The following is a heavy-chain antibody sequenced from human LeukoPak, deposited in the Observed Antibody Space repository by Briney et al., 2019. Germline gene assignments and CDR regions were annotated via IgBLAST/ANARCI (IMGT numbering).Heavy chain of an antibody. CDR2: INPSGGST. CDR3: ARTDCSSTSCSNGHQAYYFDY. Sequence: ASVKVSCKVSGYTFTNYYIHWVRQAPGQGLEWMGIINPSGGSTSYAQKFQGRVTMTRDTSTSTVYMELSSLRSEDTAVYYCARTDCSSTSCSNGHQAYYFDYWGQGTLVTVSS. CDR1: GYTFTNYY. D-gene: IGHD2-2*01. J-gene: IGHJ4*02. V-gene: IGHV1-46*01.